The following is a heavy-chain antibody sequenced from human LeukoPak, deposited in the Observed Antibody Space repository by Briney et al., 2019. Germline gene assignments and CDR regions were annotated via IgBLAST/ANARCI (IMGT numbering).Heavy chain of an antibody. CDR1: GGSFSGYY. D-gene: IGHD5-12*01. J-gene: IGHJ4*02. V-gene: IGHV4-34*01. CDR2: INHSGST. CDR3: ARTIVASTDYFDY. Sequence: SETLSLTCAVYGGSFSGYYWSWIRQPPGKGLEWIGEINHSGSTNYNPSLKSRVTISVDTSKNQFSLKLSSVTAADTAVYYCARTIVASTDYFDYWGQGILVIVSS.